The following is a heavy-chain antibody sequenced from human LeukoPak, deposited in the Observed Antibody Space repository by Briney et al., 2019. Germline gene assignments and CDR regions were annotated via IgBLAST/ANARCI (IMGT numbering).Heavy chain of an antibody. D-gene: IGHD3-16*01. J-gene: IGHJ4*02. V-gene: IGHV3-23*01. Sequence: GGPVSLFCALCGILLSIYGEIDLRDAPGEGVEWFADKSESDYRINSAHSVKGRFTISRDNQKITLYLHINSLRGEDRAVYFFAKQGVVIRFVLVAFYKEANYFDSWGQGAMVTVSS. CDR1: GILLSIYG. CDR3: AKQGVVIRFVLVAFYKEANYFDS. CDR2: KSESDYRI.